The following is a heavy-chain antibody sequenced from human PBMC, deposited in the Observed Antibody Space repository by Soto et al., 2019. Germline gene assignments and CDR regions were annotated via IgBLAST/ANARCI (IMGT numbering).Heavy chain of an antibody. CDR1: GGSISSGAYY. CDR2: IYYSGST. CDR3: PLYYGSGSYGAPYNWFDP. Sequence: QVQLQESGPGLVKPSQTLSLTCTVSGGSISSGAYYWSWIRQHPGKGLEWIGFIYYSGSTYYNPSLKSRVTISVATSRNHLSLKLSSVTAADTAVYYCPLYYGSGSYGAPYNWFDPWGQGTLVTVSS. V-gene: IGHV4-31*02. J-gene: IGHJ5*02. D-gene: IGHD3-10*01.